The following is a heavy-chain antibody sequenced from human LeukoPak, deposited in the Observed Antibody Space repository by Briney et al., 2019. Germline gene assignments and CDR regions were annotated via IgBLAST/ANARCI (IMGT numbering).Heavy chain of an antibody. D-gene: IGHD6-13*01. J-gene: IGHJ5*02. CDR3: ARGWQHDNWFDP. CDR1: GGSFSGYY. V-gene: IGHV4-34*01. CDR2: INHSGST. Sequence: SGTLSLTCAVYGGSFSGYYWSWIRQPPGKGLEWIGEINHSGSTNYNPSLKSRVTISVDTSKNQFSLKLSSVTAADTAVYYCARGWQHDNWFDPWGQGTLVTVSS.